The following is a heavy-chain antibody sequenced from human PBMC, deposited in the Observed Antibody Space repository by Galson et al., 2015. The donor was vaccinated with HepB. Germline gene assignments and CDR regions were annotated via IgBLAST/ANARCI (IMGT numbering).Heavy chain of an antibody. CDR3: ARRVWNYYDSSGYYS. Sequence: QSGAEVKKPGESLRISCKGSGYSFTSYWISWVRQMPGEGPEWMGRIDPSDSYTNYSPSFQGHVTISADKSISTAYLQWSSLKASDTAMYYCARRVWNYYDSSGYYSWGQGTLVTVSS. D-gene: IGHD3-22*01. J-gene: IGHJ4*02. V-gene: IGHV5-10-1*01. CDR2: IDPSDSYT. CDR1: GYSFTSYW.